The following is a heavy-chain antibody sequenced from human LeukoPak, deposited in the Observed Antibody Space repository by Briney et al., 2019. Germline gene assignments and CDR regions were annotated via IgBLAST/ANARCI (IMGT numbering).Heavy chain of an antibody. CDR2: ISGSGGST. CDR3: AKDYYDSSGYYPFDY. V-gene: IGHV3-23*01. J-gene: IGHJ4*02. Sequence: EAGGSLRLSCAASGFTFSSSAMSWVRQAPGKGLEWVSAISGSGGSTYYADSVKGRFTISRDNSKNTLYLQMNSLRAEDTAVYYCAKDYYDSSGYYPFDYWGQGTLVTVSS. CDR1: GFTFSSSA. D-gene: IGHD3-22*01.